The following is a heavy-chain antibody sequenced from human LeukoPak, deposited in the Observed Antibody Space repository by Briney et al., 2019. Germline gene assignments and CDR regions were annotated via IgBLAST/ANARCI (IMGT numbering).Heavy chain of an antibody. CDR3: AKSGLNRFDY. D-gene: IGHD2-15*01. CDR2: IRGSGRGVRT. Sequence: PGGSLRLSCAASGFTFSSFAMSWVRQAPGKGLEWVSNIRGSGRGVRTYYADSVKGRFTISRDNSKNSLYLQMDSLRAEDTAIYYCAKSGLNRFDYWGQRPLVTVSS. V-gene: IGHV3-23*01. CDR1: GFTFSSFA. J-gene: IGHJ4*02.